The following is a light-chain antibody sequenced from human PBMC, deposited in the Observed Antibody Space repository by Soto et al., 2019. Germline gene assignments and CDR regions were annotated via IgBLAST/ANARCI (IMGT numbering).Light chain of an antibody. CDR2: EVS. Sequence: QSALTQPPSASGSPGQSVTISCTGTSSDVGGYNYVSWYQQHPGKAPKLMIYEVSKRPSGVPDRFSGSKSGNTASLNVSGLQAEDEADYYCSSYAGSNNFGVFGGGTKVTVL. V-gene: IGLV2-8*01. CDR1: SSDVGGYNY. J-gene: IGLJ2*01. CDR3: SSYAGSNNFGV.